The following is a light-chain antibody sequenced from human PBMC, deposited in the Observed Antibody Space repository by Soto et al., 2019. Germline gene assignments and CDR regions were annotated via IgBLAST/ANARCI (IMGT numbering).Light chain of an antibody. V-gene: IGKV3-11*01. J-gene: IGKJ1*01. CDR2: DAS. CDR3: QQRSNWPKT. CDR1: QSVSSY. Sequence: EIVLTQSPATLSVSPGERATLSCRASQSVSSYLAWYQQKPGQAPRLLIYDASNRATSIPARFSGSGSGTDFTLTISSLEPEDFAVYYCQQRSNWPKTFGQGTKVDIK.